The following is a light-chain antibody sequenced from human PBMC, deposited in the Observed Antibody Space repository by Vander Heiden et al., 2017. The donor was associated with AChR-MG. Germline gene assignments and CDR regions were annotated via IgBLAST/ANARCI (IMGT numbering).Light chain of an antibody. CDR3: QVWDRSSDHWV. J-gene: IGLJ3*02. CDR1: NIGSKS. CDR2: YDS. Sequence: SYVLTQPPSVSLAPGNTARITCGGNNIGSKSEHWYQQKPGQAPGLVIYYDSDRPSGIPERFSGSNSGNTATLTISRVEAGDEADYYCQVWDRSSDHWVFGGGTKLTVL. V-gene: IGLV3-21*04.